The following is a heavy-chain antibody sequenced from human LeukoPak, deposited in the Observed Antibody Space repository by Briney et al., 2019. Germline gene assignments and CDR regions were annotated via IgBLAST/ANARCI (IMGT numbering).Heavy chain of an antibody. Sequence: SETLSLTCTVSGGSISSYYWSWIRQPPGKGLEWIGYIYYSGSTNYNPSLKSRVTMSVDTSKNQFSLKLSSVTAADTAVYYCARDTYYDSSGYYGRYFDYWGQGTLVTVSS. V-gene: IGHV4-59*01. CDR2: IYYSGST. CDR1: GGSISSYY. D-gene: IGHD3-22*01. J-gene: IGHJ4*02. CDR3: ARDTYYDSSGYYGRYFDY.